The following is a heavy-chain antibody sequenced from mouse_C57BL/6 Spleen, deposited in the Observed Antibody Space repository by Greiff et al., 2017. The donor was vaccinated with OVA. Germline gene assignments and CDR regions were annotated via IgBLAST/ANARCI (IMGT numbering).Heavy chain of an antibody. Sequence: VQLVESGPGLVQPSQSLSITCTVSGFSLTSYGVHWVRQSPGKGLEWLGVIWSGGSTDYNAAFISRLSISKDNSKSQVFFKMNSLQADDTAIYYCARLYYDYDGAWFAYWGQGTLVTVSA. CDR3: ARLYYDYDGAWFAY. J-gene: IGHJ3*01. CDR2: IWSGGST. V-gene: IGHV2-2*01. CDR1: GFSLTSYG. D-gene: IGHD2-4*01.